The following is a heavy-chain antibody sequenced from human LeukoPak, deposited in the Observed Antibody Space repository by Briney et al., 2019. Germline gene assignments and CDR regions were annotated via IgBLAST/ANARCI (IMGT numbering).Heavy chain of an antibody. CDR3: ARLTYYYDSSGYQDY. J-gene: IGHJ4*02. Sequence: GGSLRLSCAAAGFTVSSNYMSWVRQAPGKGLEWVSVIYSGGSTYYADSVKGRFTISRHNSKNTLYLQMNSLRAEDTAVYYCARLTYYYDSSGYQDYWGQGTLVTVSS. CDR1: GFTVSSNY. V-gene: IGHV3-53*04. CDR2: IYSGGST. D-gene: IGHD3-22*01.